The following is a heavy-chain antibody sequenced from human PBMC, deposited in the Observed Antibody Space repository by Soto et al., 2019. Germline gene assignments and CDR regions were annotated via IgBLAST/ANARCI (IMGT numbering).Heavy chain of an antibody. Sequence: GESLKISCKGSGYSFTSYWIGWVRQMPGKGLEWMGIIYPGDSDTRYSPSFQGQVTISAGKSISTAYLQCSSLKASDTAMYYGARLFHPQYDFWSPWGYYYYYYMDVWGKGTTVTVSS. CDR2: IYPGDSDT. V-gene: IGHV5-51*01. D-gene: IGHD3-3*01. CDR1: GYSFTSYW. CDR3: ARLFHPQYDFWSPWGYYYYYYMDV. J-gene: IGHJ6*03.